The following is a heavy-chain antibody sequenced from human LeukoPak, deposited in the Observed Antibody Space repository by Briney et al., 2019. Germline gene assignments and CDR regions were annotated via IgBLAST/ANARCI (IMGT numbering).Heavy chain of an antibody. Sequence: PGGSLRLSCAASGLTFSSYWMHWVRQAPGKGLVWVSRINSDGSNTRYADSVKGRFTISRDNAKNTLYLQMNSLRAKDTAVYYCARDYYYDSSGFGLDYWGQGTLVTVSS. J-gene: IGHJ4*02. D-gene: IGHD3-22*01. CDR1: GLTFSSYW. CDR3: ARDYYYDSSGFGLDY. V-gene: IGHV3-74*01. CDR2: INSDGSNT.